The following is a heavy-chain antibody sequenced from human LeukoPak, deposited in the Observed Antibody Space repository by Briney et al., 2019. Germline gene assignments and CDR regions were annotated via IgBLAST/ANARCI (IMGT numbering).Heavy chain of an antibody. CDR3: ARRPLHSQNCLAP. CDR2: IFPGDSDT. V-gene: IGHV5-51*01. J-gene: IGHJ5*02. Sequence: GESLKISCKGYGDRFTSYWVAWVRQMPGKGLEWMGIIFPGDSDTRYSPSIQGQVTISVDRSISTAYLQWSRLKASDTAIYCCARRPLHSQNCLAPWGQGTLVTVSS. CDR1: GDRFTSYW.